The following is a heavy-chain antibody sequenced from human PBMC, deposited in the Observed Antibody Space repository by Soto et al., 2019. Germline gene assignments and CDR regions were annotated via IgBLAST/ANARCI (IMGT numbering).Heavy chain of an antibody. V-gene: IGHV4-31*03. D-gene: IGHD3-10*01. Sequence: QVQLQESGPGLVKPSQTLSLTCTVSGGSISSGGYYWSWIRQHPGKVLEWIGYIYYSRSTYYNPSLKSRVTTSVDSSKNQFSLKLSSVTAADTAVYYCARVGVARIGYYYYGMDVWGQGTTVTVSS. CDR1: GGSISSGGYY. CDR2: IYYSRST. CDR3: ARVGVARIGYYYYGMDV. J-gene: IGHJ6*02.